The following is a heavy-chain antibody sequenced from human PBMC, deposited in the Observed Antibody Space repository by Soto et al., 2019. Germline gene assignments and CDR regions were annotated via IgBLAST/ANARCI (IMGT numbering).Heavy chain of an antibody. CDR1: GYNFISHS. CDR2: ISAYNGNT. Sequence: QIQLVQSGGEVKKPGASVKVSCKSSGYNFISHSITWVRQAPGQGLEWMGRISAYNGNTNHAQKFQGRLTMTTDTSRSTGCMQLRSLRSVETAVYYCARGAFCGGATGCPEMDVWGHGSTVTVSS. J-gene: IGHJ6*02. CDR3: ARGAFCGGATGCPEMDV. D-gene: IGHD2-21*01. V-gene: IGHV1-18*01.